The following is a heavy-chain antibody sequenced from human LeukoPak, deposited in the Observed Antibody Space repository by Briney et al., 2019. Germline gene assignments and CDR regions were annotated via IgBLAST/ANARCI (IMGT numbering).Heavy chain of an antibody. CDR3: ARDDCGGDCYPLNYYYYGMDV. Sequence: ASVKVSCKASGYTFTGYYMHWVRQAPGQGLEWMGWINPNSGGTNYAQKFHGRVTMTRDTSISTAYMELSRLRSDDTAVYYCARDDCGGDCYPLNYYYYGMDVWGQGTTVTVSS. CDR2: INPNSGGT. D-gene: IGHD2-21*02. V-gene: IGHV1-2*02. CDR1: GYTFTGYY. J-gene: IGHJ6*02.